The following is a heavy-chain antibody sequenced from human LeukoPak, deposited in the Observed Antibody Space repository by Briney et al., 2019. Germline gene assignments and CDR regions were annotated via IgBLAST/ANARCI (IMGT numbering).Heavy chain of an antibody. CDR2: MSGRGGST. D-gene: IGHD3-10*01. V-gene: IGHV3-23*01. J-gene: IGHJ3*02. Sequence: PGGSLRLSCAASGFTFSSYAMSWVRQAPGKGLEWVSAMSGRGGSTYYADSVKGRFTISRDNSKNTLYLQMNSLRAEDTAVYYCAKTGSGSKGRGAFDIWGQGTTVTVSS. CDR3: AKTGSGSKGRGAFDI. CDR1: GFTFSSYA.